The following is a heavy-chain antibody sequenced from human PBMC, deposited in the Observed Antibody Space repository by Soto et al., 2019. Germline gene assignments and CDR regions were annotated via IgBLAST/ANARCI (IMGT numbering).Heavy chain of an antibody. Sequence: QVQLQESGPGLVKPSQTLSLTCTVSGGSISSGGYYWSWIRQHPGKGLEWIGYIYYSGSTYYNPSLKGRVTISVDTSKNQFSLKLSSVTAADTAVYYCARETGVYYYCGMDVWGQGTTITVSS. J-gene: IGHJ6*02. CDR1: GGSISSGGYY. CDR3: ARETGVYYYCGMDV. V-gene: IGHV4-31*03. D-gene: IGHD3-10*01. CDR2: IYYSGST.